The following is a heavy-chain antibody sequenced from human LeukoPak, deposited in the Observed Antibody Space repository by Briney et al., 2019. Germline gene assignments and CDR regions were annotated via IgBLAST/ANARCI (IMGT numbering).Heavy chain of an antibody. J-gene: IGHJ4*02. D-gene: IGHD5-18*01. CDR2: ISYDGSNK. CDR3: ASDIRGYSYGYMDY. V-gene: IGHV3-30-3*01. CDR1: GFTFSSYA. Sequence: PGRSLRLSCAASGFTFSSYAMHWVRQAPGKGLEWVAVISYDGSNKYYADSVKGRFTISRDNSKNTLYLQMNSLRAEDTAVYYRASDIRGYSYGYMDYWGQGTLVTVSS.